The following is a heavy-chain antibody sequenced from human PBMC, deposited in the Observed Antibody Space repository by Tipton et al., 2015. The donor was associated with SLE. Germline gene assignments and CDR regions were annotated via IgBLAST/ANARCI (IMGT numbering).Heavy chain of an antibody. CDR3: ARRSGTWGDYYYYGMDV. J-gene: IGHJ6*02. CDR2: ISTYNGNT. V-gene: IGHV1-18*01. Sequence: QVQLVQSGPEVKKPGASVRVSCKASGYTFTTYGISWVRQAPGQGLEWMGWISTYNGNTNYAQKLQGRVTMTSDTSTSTAYMELRSLRSEDTAVYYCARRSGTWGDYYYYGMDVWGQGTTVTVSS. D-gene: IGHD1-26*01. CDR1: GYTFTTYG.